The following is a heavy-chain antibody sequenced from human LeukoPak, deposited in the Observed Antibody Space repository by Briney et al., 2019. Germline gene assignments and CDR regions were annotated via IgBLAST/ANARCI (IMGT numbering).Heavy chain of an antibody. V-gene: IGHV3-30*03. Sequence: GGSLRLSCAASGFTFSSYGMHWVRQAPGKGLEWVAVISYDGSNKYYADSVKGRFTIYRDNSKNTLYLQMNSLRAEDTAVYYCAREPGSSSWYQLYYYYYGMDVWGQGTTVTVSS. D-gene: IGHD6-13*01. CDR2: ISYDGSNK. CDR1: GFTFSSYG. CDR3: AREPGSSSWYQLYYYYYGMDV. J-gene: IGHJ6*02.